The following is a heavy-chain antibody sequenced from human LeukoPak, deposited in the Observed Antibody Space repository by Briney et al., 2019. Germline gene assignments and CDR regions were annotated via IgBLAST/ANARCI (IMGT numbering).Heavy chain of an antibody. CDR2: INPNSGGT. Sequence: ASVTVSCKASGYTFTGYYMHWVRQAPGQGLEWMGWINPNSGGTNYAQKFQGWVTMTRDTSISTAYMELSRLRSDDTAVYYCARERPGIAAAGSYYYYGMDVWGQGTTVTVSS. D-gene: IGHD6-13*01. CDR3: ARERPGIAAAGSYYYYGMDV. V-gene: IGHV1-2*04. J-gene: IGHJ6*02. CDR1: GYTFTGYY.